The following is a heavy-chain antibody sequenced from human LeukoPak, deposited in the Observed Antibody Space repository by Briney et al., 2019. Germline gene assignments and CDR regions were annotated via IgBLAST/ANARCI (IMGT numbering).Heavy chain of an antibody. CDR2: IRSKANSYAT. CDR3: TRHQLITGTTVRLRGVVDY. D-gene: IGHD1-20*01. Sequence: GGSLRLSCAASGFTFSGSAMHWVRQASGKGLEWVGRIRSKANSYATAYAASVKGRFTISRDDSKNTAYLQMNSLKTEDTAVYYCTRHQLITGTTVRLRGVVDYWGQGTLVTVSS. CDR1: GFTFSGSA. J-gene: IGHJ4*02. V-gene: IGHV3-73*01.